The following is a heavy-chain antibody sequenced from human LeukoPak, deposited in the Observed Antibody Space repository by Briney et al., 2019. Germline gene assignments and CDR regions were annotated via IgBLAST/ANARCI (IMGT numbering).Heavy chain of an antibody. J-gene: IGHJ4*02. CDR3: ARDGSYDSSGYYFDY. V-gene: IGHV3-21*01. CDR2: ISSSSSYI. CDR1: GFTFSSYS. Sequence: GGSLRLSRAASGFTFSSYSMNWVRQTPGKGLEWVSSISSSSSYIYYADSVKGRFTISRDNAKNSLYLQMNSLRAEDTAVYYCARDGSYDSSGYYFDYWGQGTLVTVSS. D-gene: IGHD3-22*01.